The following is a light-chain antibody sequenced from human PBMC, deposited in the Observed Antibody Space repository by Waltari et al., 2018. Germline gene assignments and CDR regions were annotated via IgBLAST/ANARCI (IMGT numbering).Light chain of an antibody. CDR1: QDIGTW. CDR3: QQYHVYPYT. V-gene: IGKV1-5*03. Sequence: DIQMTQSPSTLSAFVGDRVTITCRATQDIGTWLAWYQQKPGKAPNLLIYQASTLENGVPSRFSGSGSATEFTLTISSLQPDDFATFHCQQYHVYPYTFGQGTKLEIK. CDR2: QAS. J-gene: IGKJ2*01.